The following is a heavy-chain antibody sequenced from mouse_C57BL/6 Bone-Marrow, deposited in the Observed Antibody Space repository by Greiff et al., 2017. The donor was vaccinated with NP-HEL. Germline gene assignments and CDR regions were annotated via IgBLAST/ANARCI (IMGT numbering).Heavy chain of an antibody. CDR3: ARVPYYYGSSFAY. Sequence: QVQLQQSGAELARPGASVKLSCKASGYTFPSYGISWVKQRTGQGLEWIGEIYPRSGNTYYNEKFKGKATLTADKSSSTAYMELRSLPSEDSAVYFCARVPYYYGSSFAYWGQGTLVTVSA. D-gene: IGHD1-1*01. CDR1: GYTFPSYG. V-gene: IGHV1-81*01. CDR2: IYPRSGNT. J-gene: IGHJ3*01.